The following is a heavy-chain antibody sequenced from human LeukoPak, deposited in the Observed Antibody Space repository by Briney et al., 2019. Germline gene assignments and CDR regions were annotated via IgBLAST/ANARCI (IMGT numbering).Heavy chain of an antibody. CDR3: AGIVVVPAAIAEYFQH. J-gene: IGHJ1*01. V-gene: IGHV1-69*13. Sequence: SVKVSCKASGGTFSSYAISWVRQAPGQGLEWMGGIIPIFGTANYAQKFQGRVTITADESTSTAYMELSSLRSEDTTVYYCAGIVVVPAAIAEYFQHWGQGTLVTVSS. D-gene: IGHD2-2*01. CDR1: GGTFSSYA. CDR2: IIPIFGTA.